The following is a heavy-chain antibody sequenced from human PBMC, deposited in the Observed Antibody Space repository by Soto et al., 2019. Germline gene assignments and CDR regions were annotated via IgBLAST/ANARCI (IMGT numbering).Heavy chain of an antibody. D-gene: IGHD3-9*01. J-gene: IGHJ4*02. CDR1: GGTFNNYA. CDR3: ARGDIWTGSLDS. CDR2: IIPILGTT. Sequence: QVQLVQYGAEVKKPGSSVKVSCKTSGGTFNNYAISWVRQAPGQGPEWMGGIIPILGTTNYAQNFQGRVKSTADESTSTAYMELSGLRSEDTAVDDCARGDIWTGSLDSWGQGSLVTVSS. V-gene: IGHV1-69*01.